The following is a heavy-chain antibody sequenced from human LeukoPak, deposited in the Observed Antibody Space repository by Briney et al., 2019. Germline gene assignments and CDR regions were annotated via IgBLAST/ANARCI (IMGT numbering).Heavy chain of an antibody. J-gene: IGHJ4*02. D-gene: IGHD5-24*01. Sequence: GGSLRLSCAASGSTFSSYGMHWVRQAPGKGLEWVAVISYDGSNKYYADSVKGRFTISRDNSKNTLYLQMNSLRAEDTAVYYCANERWLQWGQGTLVTVSS. CDR2: ISYDGSNK. CDR1: GSTFSSYG. V-gene: IGHV3-30*18. CDR3: ANERWLQ.